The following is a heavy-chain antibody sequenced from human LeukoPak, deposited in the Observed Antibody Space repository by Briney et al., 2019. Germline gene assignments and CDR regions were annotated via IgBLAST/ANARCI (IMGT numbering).Heavy chain of an antibody. J-gene: IGHJ4*02. Sequence: SETLSLTCAVSGASISSYYWNWIRQPPGKGLEWIGYIHHSGSTNSNPSLKSRVTMSVDTSKRQFSLRRSSVTAADTAVYYCARDGRMYDKSGFYYFDYWGQGTLATVSS. D-gene: IGHD3-22*01. CDR2: IHHSGST. CDR3: ARDGRMYDKSGFYYFDY. CDR1: GASISSYY. V-gene: IGHV4-59*01.